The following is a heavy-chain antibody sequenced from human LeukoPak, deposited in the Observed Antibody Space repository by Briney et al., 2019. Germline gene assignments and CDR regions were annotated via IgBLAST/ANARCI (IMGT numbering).Heavy chain of an antibody. CDR2: IYPGDSDT. CDR1: GYSFTSYW. CDR3: ARRNNRYYYDSSGSRAGAFDI. D-gene: IGHD3-22*01. J-gene: IGHJ3*02. V-gene: IGHV5-51*01. Sequence: GESLKISCKGSGYSFTSYWIGWVRQMPGKGLEWMGIIYPGDSDTRYSPSFQGQVTISADKSISTAYLQWSSLKASDTAMYYCARRNNRYYYDSSGSRAGAFDIWGQGTMVTVSS.